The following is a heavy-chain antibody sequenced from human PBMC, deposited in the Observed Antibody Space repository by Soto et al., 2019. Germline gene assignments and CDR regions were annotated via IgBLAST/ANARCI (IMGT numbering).Heavy chain of an antibody. CDR3: ARAILGGTLHAFDI. CDR2: ISTASST. CDR1: GFTFSAYA. J-gene: IGHJ3*02. Sequence: PGESLKISCAASGFTFSAYAMSWVRQAPGKGLEWVSTISTASSTHYADSVKGRFTISRDNSRNTAYLQMSSLRAEDTALYYCARAILGGTLHAFDIWGQGTVVTVSS. D-gene: IGHD3-3*01. V-gene: IGHV3-23*05.